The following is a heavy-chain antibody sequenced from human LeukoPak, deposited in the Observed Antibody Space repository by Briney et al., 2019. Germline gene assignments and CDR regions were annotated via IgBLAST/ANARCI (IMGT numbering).Heavy chain of an antibody. J-gene: IGHJ4*02. V-gene: IGHV1-18*01. CDR2: ISAYNGNT. CDR3: ARGKSRITMVRGDKGYFDY. CDR1: GYTFTSYG. D-gene: IGHD3-10*01. Sequence: ASVKVSCKASGYTFTSYGISWVRQAPGQGLEWMGWISAYNGNTNYAQKLQGRVTMTTDTSTSTAYMELRSLRSDDTAVYYCARGKSRITMVRGDKGYFDYWGQGTLVTVSS.